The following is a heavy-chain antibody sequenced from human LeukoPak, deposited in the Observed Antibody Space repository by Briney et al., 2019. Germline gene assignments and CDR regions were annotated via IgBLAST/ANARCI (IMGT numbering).Heavy chain of an antibody. J-gene: IGHJ4*02. Sequence: GESLRISCKGSRYSFTNYWISWVRQMPGKGLEWMGRIDPSDSYTNYSPSFQGHVTISADKSISTAYLQWSSLKASDTAMYYCAGGGGYSVYAPYWGQGTLVTDSS. CDR1: RYSFTNYW. CDR2: IDPSDSYT. CDR3: AGGGGYSVYAPY. V-gene: IGHV5-10-1*01. D-gene: IGHD5/OR15-5a*01.